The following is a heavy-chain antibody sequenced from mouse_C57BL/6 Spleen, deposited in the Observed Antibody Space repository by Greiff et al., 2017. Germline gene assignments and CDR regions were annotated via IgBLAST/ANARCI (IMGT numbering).Heavy chain of an antibody. D-gene: IGHD2-12*01. J-gene: IGHJ4*01. CDR3: ARTLRYDDAMDY. V-gene: IGHV1-76*01. Sequence: VKLVESGAELVRPGASVKLSCKASGYTFTDYYINWVKQRPGQGLEWIARIYPGSGNTYYNEKFKGKATMTAEKSSSTAYIQLSSLTSADSAVYFGARTLRYDDAMDYWGQGTSVTVSS. CDR1: GYTFTDYY. CDR2: IYPGSGNT.